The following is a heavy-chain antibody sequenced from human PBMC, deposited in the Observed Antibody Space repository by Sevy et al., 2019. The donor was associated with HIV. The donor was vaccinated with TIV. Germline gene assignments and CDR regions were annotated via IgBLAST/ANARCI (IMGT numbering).Heavy chain of an antibody. Sequence: GGSLRLSCAASGFTFRRYDMHWVRQAPGRGLERVAVVASHGNYKSFADFVRGRFTISRDNARNSLDLQMTSLRTEDTAVYYCARLQSCGGDCYYFDSWGQGALVTVS. V-gene: IGHV3-30-3*01. CDR1: GFTFRRYD. J-gene: IGHJ4*02. CDR2: VASHGNYK. CDR3: ARLQSCGGDCYYFDS. D-gene: IGHD2-21*02.